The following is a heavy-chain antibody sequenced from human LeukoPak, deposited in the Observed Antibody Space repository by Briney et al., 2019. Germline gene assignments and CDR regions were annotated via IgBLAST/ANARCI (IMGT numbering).Heavy chain of an antibody. CDR3: ASGSGSYRTPYYYMDV. Sequence: GGSLRLPCAASGFTVSSNYMSWGRQAPGKGLEWVSVIYSGGSTYYADSVKGRFTISRDNSKNTLYLQMNSLRAEDTAVYYCASGSGSYRTPYYYMDVWGTGTTVTVSS. CDR1: GFTVSSNY. V-gene: IGHV3-53*01. CDR2: IYSGGST. D-gene: IGHD3-10*01. J-gene: IGHJ6*03.